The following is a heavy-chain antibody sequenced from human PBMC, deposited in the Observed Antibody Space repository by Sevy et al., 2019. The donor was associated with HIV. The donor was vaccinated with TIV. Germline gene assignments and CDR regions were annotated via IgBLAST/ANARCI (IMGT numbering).Heavy chain of an antibody. V-gene: IGHV4-34*01. J-gene: IGHJ6*02. CDR3: ARAFRSVVPATVLGWDFWYFFAMDV. CDR1: GGSFSGYD. Sequence: SETLSLTCAVYGGSFSGYDWSWIRQPPGKGLEWVGEIDHSGSINYNPSLKSRVTISIDTSDNQFSLKLTSVTAADTAVYYCARAFRSVVPATVLGWDFWYFFAMDVWGQGTTVTVSS. D-gene: IGHD2-21*01. CDR2: IDHSGSI.